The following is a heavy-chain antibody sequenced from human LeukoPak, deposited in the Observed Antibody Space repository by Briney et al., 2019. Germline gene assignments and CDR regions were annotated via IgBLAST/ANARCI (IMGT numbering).Heavy chain of an antibody. J-gene: IGHJ6*04. CDR2: INPNSGGT. D-gene: IGHD6-13*01. CDR3: ARGDSSWSGDYGMDV. V-gene: IGHV1-2*04. CDR1: GYTFTGYY. Sequence: ASVKVSCKASGYTFTGYYMHWVRQAPGQGLEWMGWINPNSGGTNYAQKFQGWVTMTRDTSISTAYMELSRLRSDDTAVYYCARGDSSWSGDYGMDVWGKGTRVTVSS.